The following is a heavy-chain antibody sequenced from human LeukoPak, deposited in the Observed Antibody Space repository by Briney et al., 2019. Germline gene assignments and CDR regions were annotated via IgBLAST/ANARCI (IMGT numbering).Heavy chain of an antibody. D-gene: IGHD3-9*01. V-gene: IGHV3-7*01. CDR1: GFTFSSYA. CDR2: IKQDGSEK. Sequence: GGSLRLSCAASGFTFSSYAMSWVRQAPGKGLEWVANIKQDGSEKYYVDSVKGRFTISRDNAKNSLYLQMNSLRAEDTAVYYCARDFYDILTGYYHDAFDIWDQGTMVTVSS. CDR3: ARDFYDILTGYYHDAFDI. J-gene: IGHJ3*02.